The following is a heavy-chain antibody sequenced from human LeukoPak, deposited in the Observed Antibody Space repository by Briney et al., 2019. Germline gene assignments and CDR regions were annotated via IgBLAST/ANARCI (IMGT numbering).Heavy chain of an antibody. CDR3: ARDPIGNDYGMDV. Sequence: GGSLRLSCAASGFTFSDYYMSWIRQAPGKGLEWLSYISSRGTTIYYADSVKARFTISRDNAKNSLYLQMNSLTAEDTAIYYCARDPIGNDYGMDVWGQGTTVSVS. CDR1: GFTFSDYY. CDR2: ISSRGTTI. D-gene: IGHD1-1*01. J-gene: IGHJ6*02. V-gene: IGHV3-11*01.